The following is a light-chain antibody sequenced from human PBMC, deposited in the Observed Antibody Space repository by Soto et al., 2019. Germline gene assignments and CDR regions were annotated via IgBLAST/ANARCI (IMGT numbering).Light chain of an antibody. Sequence: QAVVTQEPSLTVSPGGTVTLTCGSSTGAVTSGHYPYWFQQKPGQAPRTLIYDTSNKHSWTPARFSGSLLGGKAALTLSGAQPEDEAEYYCLPSFNCARLVVFGGGTKLTVL. CDR3: LPSFNCARLVV. CDR2: DTS. J-gene: IGLJ2*01. CDR1: TGAVTSGHY. V-gene: IGLV7-46*01.